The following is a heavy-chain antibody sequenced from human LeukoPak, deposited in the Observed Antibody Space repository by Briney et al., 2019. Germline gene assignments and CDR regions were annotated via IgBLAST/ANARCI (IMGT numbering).Heavy chain of an antibody. CDR1: GGSISSSSYY. D-gene: IGHD4-23*01. Sequence: SETLSLTCTVSGGSISSSSYYWGWIRQPPGKGLEWIGSIYSSGSTYYNPSLKSRVTISVDTSKNQFSLKLSSVTAADTAVYYCARDYYGGRFDYWGQGTLVTVSS. CDR3: ARDYYGGRFDY. CDR2: IYSSGST. J-gene: IGHJ4*02. V-gene: IGHV4-39*02.